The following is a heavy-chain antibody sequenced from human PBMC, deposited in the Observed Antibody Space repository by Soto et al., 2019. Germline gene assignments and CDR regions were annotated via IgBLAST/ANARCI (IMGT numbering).Heavy chain of an antibody. CDR3: ARTPQLGYDFHV. CDR1: GFTFSSYG. V-gene: IGHV3-33*01. CDR2: IWYDGSNK. D-gene: IGHD3-3*01. Sequence: GGSLRLSCAASGFTFSSYGMHWVRQAPGKGLEWVAVIWYDGSNKYYADSVKGRFTISRDNSKNTLYLQMNSLKIEDTAVYYCARTPQLGYDFHVWGQGTTVTVSS. J-gene: IGHJ6*02.